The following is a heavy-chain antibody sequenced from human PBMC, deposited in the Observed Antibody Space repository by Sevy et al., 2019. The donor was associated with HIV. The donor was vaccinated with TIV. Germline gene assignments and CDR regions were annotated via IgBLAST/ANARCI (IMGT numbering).Heavy chain of an antibody. J-gene: IGHJ4*02. V-gene: IGHV3-30-3*01. CDR1: GFTFSNYA. CDR2: ISYDGDDK. Sequence: GRSLRLSCEASGFTFSNYAMLWVRQAPGKGLEWVALISYDGDDKYYADSVRGRFIISRENSRKTLYVQMNSLRAEDTAVYYCAKDGRYCSGGSCHSEGYFDSWGQGTLVTVSS. D-gene: IGHD2-15*01. CDR3: AKDGRYCSGGSCHSEGYFDS.